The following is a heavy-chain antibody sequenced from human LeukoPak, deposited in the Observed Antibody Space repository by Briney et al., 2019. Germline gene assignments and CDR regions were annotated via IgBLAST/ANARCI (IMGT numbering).Heavy chain of an antibody. Sequence: SETLSLTCTVSGGSFSSYYWSWIRQPAGKGLECIGRIYISGSTSYNPSLKSRVTMSVDTSKNQFSLKLSSVTAADTAVYYCARGRTVFGVVIIPSDAFDIWGQGTMVTVSS. J-gene: IGHJ3*02. D-gene: IGHD3-3*01. CDR1: GGSFSSYY. V-gene: IGHV4-4*07. CDR2: IYISGST. CDR3: ARGRTVFGVVIIPSDAFDI.